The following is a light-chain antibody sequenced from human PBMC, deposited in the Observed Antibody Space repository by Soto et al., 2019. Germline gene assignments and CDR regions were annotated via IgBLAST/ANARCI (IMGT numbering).Light chain of an antibody. Sequence: NVLSQSPGTLSLSPGERATLSCRASQSVSGSYLAWYQQKPGQAPRLLIDGASSRATGIPVRFSGSGSVTDFTLTISRLEPEDVAVYYCQQYGSSPPSFGQGTEVDSK. CDR3: QQYGSSPPS. CDR1: QSVSGSY. J-gene: IGKJ1*01. CDR2: GAS. V-gene: IGKV3-20*01.